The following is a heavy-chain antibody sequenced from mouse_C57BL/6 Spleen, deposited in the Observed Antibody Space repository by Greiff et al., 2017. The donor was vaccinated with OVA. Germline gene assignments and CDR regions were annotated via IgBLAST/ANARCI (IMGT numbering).Heavy chain of an antibody. CDR1: GFTFSSYA. CDR2: ISSGGDYI. Sequence: EVKLMESGEGLVKPGGSLKLSCAASGFTFSSYAMSWVRQTPEKRLEWVAYISSGGDYIYYADTVKGRFTISRDNARNTLYLQMSSLKSEDTAMYYCTRDYYGSSYGYAMDYWGQGTSVTVSS. CDR3: TRDYYGSSYGYAMDY. J-gene: IGHJ4*01. V-gene: IGHV5-9-1*02. D-gene: IGHD1-1*01.